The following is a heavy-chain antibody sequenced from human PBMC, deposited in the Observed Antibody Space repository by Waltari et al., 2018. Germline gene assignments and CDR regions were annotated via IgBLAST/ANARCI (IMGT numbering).Heavy chain of an antibody. J-gene: IGHJ1*01. CDR3: AKDRNVVANSEYFQH. Sequence: EVQLLESGGGLVQPGGSLRLSCAGSGFTFSSYAMSWVRQAPGKGLEVVSAISGGGGSTYYADSVKGRFTISRDNSKNTLYLQMNSLRAADTAVYYCAKDRNVVANSEYFQHWGQGTLVTVSS. V-gene: IGHV3-23*01. D-gene: IGHD5-12*01. CDR2: ISGGGGST. CDR1: GFTFSSYA.